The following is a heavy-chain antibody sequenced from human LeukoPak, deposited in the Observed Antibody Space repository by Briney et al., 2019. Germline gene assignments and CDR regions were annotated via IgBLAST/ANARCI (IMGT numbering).Heavy chain of an antibody. J-gene: IGHJ6*03. CDR2: IYYSGST. V-gene: IGHV4-39*01. CDR1: GGSISSSSYY. D-gene: IGHD3-10*01. Sequence: NPSETLSLTCTVSGGSISSSSYYWGWIRQPPGKGLEWIGSIYYSGSTYYNPSLKSRVTISVDTSKNQFSLKLSSVTAADTAVYYCARHWPDSITMVRGTAGSIPPHYYYYMDVWGKGTTVTISS. CDR3: ARHWPDSITMVRGTAGSIPPHYYYYMDV.